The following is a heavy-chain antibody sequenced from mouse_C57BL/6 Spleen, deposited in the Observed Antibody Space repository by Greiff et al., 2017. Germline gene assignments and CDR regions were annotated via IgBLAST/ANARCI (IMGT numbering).Heavy chain of an antibody. Sequence: QVQLQQPGAELVRPGTSVKLSCKASGYTFTSYWMHWVKQRPGQGLEWIGVIDPSDSYTNYNQKFKGKATLTVDTSSSTAYMQLSSLTSEDSAVYYCARFGSNYYCDYGGQGTTLTVSS. V-gene: IGHV1-59*01. CDR3: ARFGSNYYCDY. CDR1: GYTFTSYW. J-gene: IGHJ2*01. CDR2: IDPSDSYT. D-gene: IGHD2-5*01.